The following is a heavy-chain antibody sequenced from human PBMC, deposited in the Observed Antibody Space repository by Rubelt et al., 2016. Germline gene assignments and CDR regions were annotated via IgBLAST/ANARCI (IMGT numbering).Heavy chain of an antibody. J-gene: IGHJ3*02. Sequence: EVQLLESGGGLVQPGGSLRRSCAASGFTFSSYAMGWVRQAPGEGLDGVSVIVPKGDKKQYADSVKGRVTISRDNPKNKLYLQMNSLRVADTAIYYFAKYSSHWWNDVLDIWGQGTVVTVSS. CDR2: IVPKGDKK. D-gene: IGHD6-19*01. V-gene: IGHV3-23*01. CDR3: AKYSSHWWNDVLDI. CDR1: GFTFSSYA.